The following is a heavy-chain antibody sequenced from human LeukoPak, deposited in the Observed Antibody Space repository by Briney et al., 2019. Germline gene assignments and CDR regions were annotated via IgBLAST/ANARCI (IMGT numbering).Heavy chain of an antibody. CDR3: ARGVAVAANWFDP. J-gene: IGHJ5*02. CDR2: IYHSGST. Sequence: PSETLSLTCAVSGYSISSSYYWGWIRQPPGKGLEWIGSIYHSGSTYYNPSLKSRVTISVDTSKNQFSLRLSSVTAADTAVYCCARGVAVAANWFDPWGQGTLVTVSS. D-gene: IGHD6-19*01. V-gene: IGHV4-38-2*01. CDR1: GYSISSSYY.